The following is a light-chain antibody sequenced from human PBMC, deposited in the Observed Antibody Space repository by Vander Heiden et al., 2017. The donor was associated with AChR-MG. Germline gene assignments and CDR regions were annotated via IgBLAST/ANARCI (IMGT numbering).Light chain of an antibody. V-gene: IGKV2-28*01. CDR2: LGS. CDR3: RQALQTPRT. Sequence: DIVMTQSPLSLPVTPGEPASISCRSSQSLLHSNGYNYLDWYLQKPGQSPQLLIYLGSNRASGVPDRFSRSGSGTDFTLKISRVEAEDVGVYYCRQALQTPRTFGGGTKVEIK. J-gene: IGKJ4*01. CDR1: QSLLHSNGYNY.